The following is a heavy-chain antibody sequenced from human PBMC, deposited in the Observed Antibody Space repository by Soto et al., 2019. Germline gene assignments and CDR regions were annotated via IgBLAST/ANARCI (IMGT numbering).Heavy chain of an antibody. CDR2: ISGSDDST. Sequence: EVQLLESGGGLVQPGESLRLSCAAAGLTFSSYAMSWVRQAPGKGLEWVSVISGSDDSTYYADSVKGRFTISRDNSKNKLYLQMNSLRAEDTAVYYCAKRSSSSTFDYWGQGTLVTVSS. V-gene: IGHV3-23*01. J-gene: IGHJ4*02. CDR1: GLTFSSYA. CDR3: AKRSSSSTFDY. D-gene: IGHD6-6*01.